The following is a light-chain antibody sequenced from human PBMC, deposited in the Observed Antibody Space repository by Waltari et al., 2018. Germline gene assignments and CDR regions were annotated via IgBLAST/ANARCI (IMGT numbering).Light chain of an antibody. CDR3: QQRANWPPRT. Sequence: EVVLTQSPATLSLSPGERATLSCRASQSVYNFLAWYQQKPGQAPRLLIYEASQRATGIPARFSGSGSGTDFTLTISNLEPEDVAIYYCQQRANWPPRTFGGGTKVEIK. J-gene: IGKJ4*01. CDR1: QSVYNF. V-gene: IGKV3-11*01. CDR2: EAS.